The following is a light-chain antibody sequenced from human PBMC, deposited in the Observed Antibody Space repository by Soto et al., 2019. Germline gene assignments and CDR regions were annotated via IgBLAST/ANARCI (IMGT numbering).Light chain of an antibody. CDR3: FSYTSSTAYV. V-gene: IGLV2-14*01. CDR2: EVS. J-gene: IGLJ1*01. CDR1: SSDVGGYKY. Sequence: QSALTQPASVSGSPGQSITISCTGTSSDVGGYKYVSWYQPHPGKAPKLMIYEVSNRPSGISNRFSASKSGNTASLTISGLQAEDEADYYCFSYTSSTAYVFGTGTKLTVL.